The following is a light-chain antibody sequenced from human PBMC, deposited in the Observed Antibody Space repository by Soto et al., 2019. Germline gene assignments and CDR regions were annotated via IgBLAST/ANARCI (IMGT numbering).Light chain of an antibody. Sequence: PGERATLSCRASQNISTYLVWYQQKPGQAPRLLIYDASKRATGIPDRFSGSGSGTDFTLTISSLAPEDFALYYCQQRSSWPRAFGGGTKVEIK. CDR2: DAS. V-gene: IGKV3-11*01. J-gene: IGKJ4*01. CDR3: QQRSSWPRA. CDR1: QNISTY.